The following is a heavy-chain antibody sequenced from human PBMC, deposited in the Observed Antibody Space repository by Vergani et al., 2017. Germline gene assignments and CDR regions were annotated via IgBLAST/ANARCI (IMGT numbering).Heavy chain of an antibody. CDR3: AVTYGFGGYYYYYGMDV. D-gene: IGHD3-16*01. CDR2: INPNSGGT. J-gene: IGHJ6*02. CDR1: GYTFTGYY. Sequence: QVQLVQSGAEVKKPGASVKVSCKASGYTFTGYYMHWVRQAPGQGLEWMGWINPNSGGTNYAQKFQGRVTMTRDTSISTAYMELSRLRSEDTAVYYCAVTYGFGGYYYYYGMDVWGQGTTVTVSS. V-gene: IGHV1-2*02.